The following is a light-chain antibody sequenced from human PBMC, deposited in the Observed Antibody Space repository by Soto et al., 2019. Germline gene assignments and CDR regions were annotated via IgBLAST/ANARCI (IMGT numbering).Light chain of an antibody. CDR3: QKYNSAPLT. CDR1: QGISNY. J-gene: IGKJ3*01. Sequence: DIQMTQSPSSLSASVGDRVTITCRASQGISNYLAWYQQKPGKVPKLLIYAASTLQSGVPSRFSGSGYGTDLTLTISSLHPEDVATYYCQKYNSAPLTFGPGTKVDIK. CDR2: AAS. V-gene: IGKV1-27*01.